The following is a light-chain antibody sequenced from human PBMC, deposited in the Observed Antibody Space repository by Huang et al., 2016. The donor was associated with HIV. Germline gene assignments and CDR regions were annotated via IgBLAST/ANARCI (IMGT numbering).Light chain of an antibody. V-gene: IGKV1-NL1*01. CDR1: QDISNS. CDR2: GAS. Sequence: IEMTQSPPSLPASVGDRVTIPSRASQDISNSLAWYQQKPGQAPKLLLYGASRLESGVPSRFSGIGSATDYTLTITSLQPEDFATYYCQQYYGIPFTFGPGTKVDV. J-gene: IGKJ3*01. CDR3: QQYYGIPFT.